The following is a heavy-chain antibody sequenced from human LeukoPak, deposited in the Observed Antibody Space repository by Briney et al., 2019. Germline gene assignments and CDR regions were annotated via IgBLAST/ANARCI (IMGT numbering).Heavy chain of an antibody. CDR3: ARDRNQLNWFDP. Sequence: GGSLRLSCSASGFTFSTYSMNWVRQAPGKGLAWVSSISSSSSYIYYADSVKGRFTISRDNAKNSLYLQMNSLRAEDTAVYYCARDRNQLNWFDPWGQGTLVTVSS. V-gene: IGHV3-21*01. CDR1: GFTFSTYS. CDR2: ISSSSSYI. J-gene: IGHJ5*02. D-gene: IGHD1-14*01.